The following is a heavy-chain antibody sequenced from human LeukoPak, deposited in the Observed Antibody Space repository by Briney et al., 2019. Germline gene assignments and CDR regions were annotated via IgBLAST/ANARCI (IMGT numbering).Heavy chain of an antibody. CDR2: IYYSGST. V-gene: IGHV4-39*07. Sequence: SETLSLTCTVSGGSISSSSYYWGWIRQPPGKGLEWIGSIYYSGSTYYNPSLKSRVTISVDTSKNQFSLKLSSVTAADTAVYYCASDSGVGTGWGEYNWFDPWGQGTLVTVSS. CDR3: ASDSGVGTGWGEYNWFDP. D-gene: IGHD3-16*01. J-gene: IGHJ5*02. CDR1: GGSISSSSYY.